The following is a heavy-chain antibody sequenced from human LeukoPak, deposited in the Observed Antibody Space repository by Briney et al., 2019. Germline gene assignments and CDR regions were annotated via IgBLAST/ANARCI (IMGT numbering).Heavy chain of an antibody. J-gene: IGHJ4*02. CDR2: ISWDGGST. V-gene: IGHV3-43D*04. Sequence: PGGSLRLSCAASGFTFDDYAMHWVRQAPGKGLEWVSLISWDGGSTYYADSVKGRFTISRDNSKNSLYLQMNSLRAEDTALYYCAKGGTLGELSMGYWGQGTLVTVSS. CDR1: GFTFDDYA. D-gene: IGHD3-10*01. CDR3: AKGGTLGELSMGY.